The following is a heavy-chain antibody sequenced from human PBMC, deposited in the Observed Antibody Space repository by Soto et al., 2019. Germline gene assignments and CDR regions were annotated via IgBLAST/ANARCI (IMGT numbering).Heavy chain of an antibody. Sequence: GESVKISCKGSGFTFTAYCIGWVLRMPWKGLEWMGIMFPGDSTTRYSPSFQGQVTMSADKSISTAYLQWNSLKASDTAMYYCARVVIGYCSSTSCPADYWGQGALVTVSS. J-gene: IGHJ4*02. CDR3: ARVVIGYCSSTSCPADY. V-gene: IGHV5-51*01. CDR1: GFTFTAYC. CDR2: MFPGDSTT. D-gene: IGHD2-2*01.